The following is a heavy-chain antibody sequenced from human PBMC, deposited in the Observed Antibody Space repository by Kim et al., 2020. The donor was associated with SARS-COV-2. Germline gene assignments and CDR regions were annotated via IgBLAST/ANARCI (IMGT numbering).Heavy chain of an antibody. Sequence: GESLKISCKGSGYSFTSYWISWVRQMPGKGLEWMGRIDPSDSYTNYSPSFQGHVTISADKSISTAYLQWSSLKASDTAMYYCARLRPTGYSSSWYALFDYWGQGTLVTVSS. CDR3: ARLRPTGYSSSWYALFDY. V-gene: IGHV5-10-1*01. D-gene: IGHD6-13*01. J-gene: IGHJ4*02. CDR2: IDPSDSYT. CDR1: GYSFTSYW.